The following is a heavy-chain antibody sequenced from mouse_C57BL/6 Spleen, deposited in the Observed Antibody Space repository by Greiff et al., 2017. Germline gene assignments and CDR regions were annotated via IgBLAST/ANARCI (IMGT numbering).Heavy chain of an antibody. CDR2: INPSTGGT. V-gene: IGHV1-42*01. D-gene: IGHD1-1*01. Sequence: VQLQQSGPELVKPGASVKISCKASGYSFTGYYMNWVKQSPEKSLEWIGEINPSTGGTTYNQKFKAKATLTVDKSSSTAYMQLKSLTSEDSAVYYCASHYYYGSSYDFDYWGQGTTLTVSS. J-gene: IGHJ2*01. CDR3: ASHYYYGSSYDFDY. CDR1: GYSFTGYY.